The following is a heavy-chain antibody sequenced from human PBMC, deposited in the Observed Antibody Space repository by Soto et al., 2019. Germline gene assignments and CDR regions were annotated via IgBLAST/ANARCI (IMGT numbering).Heavy chain of an antibody. J-gene: IGHJ6*02. D-gene: IGHD6-13*01. CDR1: GASLSRGGYF. Sequence: QVLLQESGPGLVKPSQTLSLTCTVSGASLSRGGYFWSWIRQHPEKGLEWIGHIYYSGDTYFNPSLKSRLTISIDTSKSQFSLNLASVTAADTAVYYCSRVSKGQIAPYGMDVWGQGTTVTVSS. CDR2: IYYSGDT. V-gene: IGHV4-31*03. CDR3: SRVSKGQIAPYGMDV.